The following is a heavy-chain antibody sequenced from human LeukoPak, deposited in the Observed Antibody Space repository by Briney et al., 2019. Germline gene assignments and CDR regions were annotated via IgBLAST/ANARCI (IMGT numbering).Heavy chain of an antibody. J-gene: IGHJ6*02. CDR3: AKDHKGYYYGMDV. Sequence: GGSLRLSCAASGFNFSAYAMSWVRQAPGKGLEWVSGISVSGGNTYYADSVKGRFTISRDNSKNTFYLQVTSLRAEDTAVYYCAKDHKGYYYGMDVWGQGTMVTVSS. V-gene: IGHV3-23*01. CDR1: GFNFSAYA. CDR2: ISVSGGNT.